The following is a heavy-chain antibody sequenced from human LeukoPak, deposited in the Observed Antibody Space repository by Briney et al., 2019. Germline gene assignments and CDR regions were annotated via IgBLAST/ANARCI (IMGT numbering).Heavy chain of an antibody. J-gene: IGHJ3*02. Sequence: PSETLSLTCTVSGYSISSGYYWGWIRQPPGKGLEWIGSIYYSGSTYYSPSLKSRVTISVDTSKNQFSLKLSSVTAADTAVYYCARVWFGELLDAFDIWGQGTMVTVSS. CDR1: GYSISSGYY. CDR2: IYYSGST. D-gene: IGHD3-10*01. V-gene: IGHV4-38-2*02. CDR3: ARVWFGELLDAFDI.